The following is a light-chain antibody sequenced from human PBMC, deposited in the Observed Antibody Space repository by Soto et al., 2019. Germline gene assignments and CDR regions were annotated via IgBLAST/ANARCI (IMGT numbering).Light chain of an antibody. CDR3: SSKTSSSSPFV. CDR2: EVS. J-gene: IGLJ1*01. Sequence: QSVLTQPASVSGSPGQSITISCTGTSSDIGDYDYVSWYQHHPGQAPQLMIYEVSNRPSGVSNRFSGSKSGNTASLTISGLQADDEGDYYCSSKTSSSSPFVFGTGTKVTV. CDR1: SSDIGDYDY. V-gene: IGLV2-14*01.